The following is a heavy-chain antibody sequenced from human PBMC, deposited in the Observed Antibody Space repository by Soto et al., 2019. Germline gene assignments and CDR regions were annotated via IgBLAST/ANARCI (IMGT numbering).Heavy chain of an antibody. CDR2: IYYSGIT. CDR1: GVXFSDYY. D-gene: IGHD1-20*01. CDR3: ARYKSNYYYGMDV. V-gene: IGHV4-59*01. J-gene: IGHJ6*02. Sequence: SETLSLTCAVYGVXFSDYYWSWIRQPPGKGLEWIGYIYYSGITNYNPSLKSRVTISVDTSKNQFSLKLSSVTAADTAVYYCARYKSNYYYGMDVWGQGTTVTVSS.